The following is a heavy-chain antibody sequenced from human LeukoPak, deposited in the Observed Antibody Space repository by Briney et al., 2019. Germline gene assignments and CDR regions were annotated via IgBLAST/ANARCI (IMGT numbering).Heavy chain of an antibody. CDR1: GGTFSSYA. CDR2: IIPIFGTA. V-gene: IGHV1-69*05. D-gene: IGHD3-10*01. Sequence: SVKVSCEASGGTFSSYAISWVRQAPGQGLEWMGGIIPIFGTANYAQKFQGRVTITTDESTSTAYMELSSLRSEDTAVYYCASGLGSGSSPSFDYWGQGTLVTVSS. CDR3: ASGLGSGSSPSFDY. J-gene: IGHJ4*02.